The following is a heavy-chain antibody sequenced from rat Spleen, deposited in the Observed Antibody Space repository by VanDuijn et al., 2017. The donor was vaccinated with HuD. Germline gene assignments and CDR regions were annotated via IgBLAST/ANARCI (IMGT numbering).Heavy chain of an antibody. CDR3: ARADVAGLSTDGI. CDR1: GFTLTSYH. J-gene: IGHJ2*01. V-gene: IGHV2-13*01. D-gene: IGHD1-2*01. CDR2: IWGNGNT. Sequence: QVQLKESGPGLVQPSQTLSLTCTVSGFTLTSYHVIWVRQPPGKGLEWMGVIWGNGNTNYNSALKSRLSISRDTSKSQIYLKMNSLQTEDTATYFCARADVAGLSTDGIWGQGIMVTVSS.